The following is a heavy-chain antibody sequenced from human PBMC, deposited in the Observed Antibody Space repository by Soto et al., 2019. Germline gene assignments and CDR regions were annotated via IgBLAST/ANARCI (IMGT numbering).Heavy chain of an antibody. V-gene: IGHV1-46*02. CDR1: GYNFNQYY. D-gene: IGHD4-17*01. J-gene: IGHJ4*02. CDR3: ARGPDDSDVPRWDY. CDR2: INLRGGTT. Sequence: QVQLMQSGAEVRKPGASVRPSCETSGYNFNQYYIHWVRQAPGQGLEWMGIINLRGGTTEYAHKFRGRVTVTGDTSTSTAYMELRSLRSEDTASYFCARGPDDSDVPRWDYWGQGTLVTVSS.